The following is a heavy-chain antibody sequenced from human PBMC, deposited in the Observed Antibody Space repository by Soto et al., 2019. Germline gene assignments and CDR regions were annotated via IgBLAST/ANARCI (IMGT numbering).Heavy chain of an antibody. CDR3: ARVPPWGDSGSFYIQHYDS. CDR1: GYSLVMYA. V-gene: IGHV1-3*01. Sequence: ASVKVSCKSFGYSLVMYAVHWVRQAPGQRLQWMGWINVGSGNTKYAQDFQGRVTFTRDTAATTTFMELSSLRSEDAAVYYCARVPPWGDSGSFYIQHYDSWGQGTLVTVSS. CDR2: INVGSGNT. J-gene: IGHJ4*02. D-gene: IGHD3-10*01.